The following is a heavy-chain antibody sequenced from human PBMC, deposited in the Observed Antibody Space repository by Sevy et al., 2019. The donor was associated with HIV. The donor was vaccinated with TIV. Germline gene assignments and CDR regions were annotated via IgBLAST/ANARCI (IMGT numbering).Heavy chain of an antibody. CDR2: IIPIFGTA. D-gene: IGHD6-13*01. CDR3: AREGSWGAAGRYHYFDY. CDR1: GGTFSSYA. V-gene: IGHV1-69*13. Sequence: ASVKVSCKASGGTFSSYAISWVRQAPGQGLEWMGGIIPIFGTANYAQKFQGRVTITADESTSTAYMELSSLRSEDTAVYYCAREGSWGAAGRYHYFDYWGQGTLVTVS. J-gene: IGHJ4*02.